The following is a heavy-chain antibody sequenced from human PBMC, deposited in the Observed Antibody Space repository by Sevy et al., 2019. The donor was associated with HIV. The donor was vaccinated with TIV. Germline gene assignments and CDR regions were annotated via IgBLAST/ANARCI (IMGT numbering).Heavy chain of an antibody. CDR2: IYSGGST. CDR1: GFTVSSNY. V-gene: IGHV3-53*01. Sequence: GGSLRLSCAASGFTVSSNYMSWVRQAPGKGLEWVSVIYSGGSTYYADSVKGRFTISRDNSKNTLYLQMNSLRAEDTAVYYCARVGFASSGYYNRGGYFDYWGQGTLVTVSS. D-gene: IGHD3-22*01. CDR3: ARVGFASSGYYNRGGYFDY. J-gene: IGHJ4*02.